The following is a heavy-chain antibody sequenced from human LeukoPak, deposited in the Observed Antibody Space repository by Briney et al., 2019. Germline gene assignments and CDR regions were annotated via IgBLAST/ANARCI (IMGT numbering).Heavy chain of an antibody. CDR1: GGSFSDYY. D-gene: IGHD6-19*01. CDR3: ARGLPISGWVN. J-gene: IGHJ4*02. V-gene: IGHV4-34*01. Sequence: SETLSLTCAVYGGSFSDYYWSWIRQPPGKGLQWIGEINHSGSTNYNPSLKSRVTISVDTSKTQFSLKLSSVTAADTAVYYCARGLPISGWVNWGQGTLVTVSS. CDR2: INHSGST.